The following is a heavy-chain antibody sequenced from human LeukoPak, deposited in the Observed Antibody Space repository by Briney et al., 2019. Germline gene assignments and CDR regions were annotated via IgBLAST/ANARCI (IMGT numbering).Heavy chain of an antibody. D-gene: IGHD3-10*01. CDR1: SGSISSSGYY. CDR3: ARNADMYYYVDN. CDR2: IYYSGST. J-gene: IGHJ4*02. V-gene: IGHV4-31*03. Sequence: SETLSHTCTVSSGSISSSGYYCSWIRQHPGKGLEWIGCIYYSGSTYYNPSLKSRVTISVDTSKNQFSLSLSSVTAADTAVYYCARNADMYYYVDNWGQGTLVTVSS.